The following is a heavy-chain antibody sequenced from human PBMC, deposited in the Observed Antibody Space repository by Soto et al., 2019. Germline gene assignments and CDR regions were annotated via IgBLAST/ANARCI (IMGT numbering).Heavy chain of an antibody. J-gene: IGHJ6*02. CDR1: GSTFTSSA. CDR2: IVVGSGNT. CDR3: AADIGTTLFETYYYGMDV. V-gene: IGHV1-58*01. D-gene: IGHD4-4*01. Sequence: VKVSCKASGSTFTSSAVQWVRQARGQRLEWIGWIVVGSGNTNYAQKFQERVTITRDMSTSTAYMELSSLRSEDTAVYYCAADIGTTLFETYYYGMDVWGQGTTVTVYS.